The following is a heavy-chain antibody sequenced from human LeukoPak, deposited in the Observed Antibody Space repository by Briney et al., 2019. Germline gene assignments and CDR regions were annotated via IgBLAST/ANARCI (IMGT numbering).Heavy chain of an antibody. CDR1: GVTFSSNT. V-gene: IGHV3-30-3*01. J-gene: IGHJ4*02. CDR3: ARDLTRSRYSSSWNRSDY. CDR2: ISYDGSNK. D-gene: IGHD6-13*01. Sequence: PGGSLSLSCAASGVTFSSNTMHWVRLAPGKGLEWVALISYDGSNKYYADSVKGRFTISRDNSKNTLYLQMNSLRAEDTAVYYCARDLTRSRYSSSWNRSDYWGQGTLVTVSS.